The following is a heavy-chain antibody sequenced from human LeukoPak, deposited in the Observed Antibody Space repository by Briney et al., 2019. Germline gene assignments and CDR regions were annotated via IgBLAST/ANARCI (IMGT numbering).Heavy chain of an antibody. CDR1: GLSFSSYN. V-gene: IGHV3-48*01. CDR3: AAASAFSSSWRS. J-gene: IGHJ5*02. D-gene: IGHD6-13*01. Sequence: GGSLRLSCTASGLSFSSYNMNWVRQAPGKGPEWVAYITANNTTKYYADSVKGRFTISRDNAKKSLFLQMNSLRAEDTAVYYCAAASAFSSSWRSWGQGSVVTVSS. CDR2: ITANNTTK.